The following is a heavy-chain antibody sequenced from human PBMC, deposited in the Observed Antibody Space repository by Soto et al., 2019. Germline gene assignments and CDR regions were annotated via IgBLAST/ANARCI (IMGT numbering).Heavy chain of an antibody. D-gene: IGHD6-19*01. Sequence: QVQLVQSGAEVKKPGASVKVSCKASGYTFTSYDINWVRQATGQGLEGMGWMNPNRGNTGYAQKCQGRATMTRNTSISTAYMELSSLRSEDTAVYYCARARTVAGNDYWGQGTLVTVSS. CDR3: ARARTVAGNDY. CDR1: GYTFTSYD. CDR2: MNPNRGNT. V-gene: IGHV1-8*01. J-gene: IGHJ4*02.